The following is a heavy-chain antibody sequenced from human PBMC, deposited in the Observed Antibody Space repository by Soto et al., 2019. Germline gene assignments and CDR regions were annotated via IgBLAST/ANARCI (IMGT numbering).Heavy chain of an antibody. CDR2: ISSSSSTI. V-gene: IGHV3-48*01. J-gene: IGHJ5*02. CDR3: ARGRYCSGGSCYPNWFDP. CDR1: GFTFSSYS. Sequence: EVQLVESGGGLVQPGGSLRLSCAASGFTFSSYSMNWVRQAPGKGLEWVSYISSSSSTIYYADSVKGRFTISRDNAKNSRYLQMNSLRAEDTAVYYCARGRYCSGGSCYPNWFDPWGQGTLVTVSS. D-gene: IGHD2-15*01.